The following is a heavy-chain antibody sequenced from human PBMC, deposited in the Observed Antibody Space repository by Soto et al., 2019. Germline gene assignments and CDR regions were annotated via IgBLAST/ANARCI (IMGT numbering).Heavy chain of an antibody. CDR1: GYTFTSYG. Sequence: ASVKVSCKASGYTFTSYGISWVRQAPGQGLEWMGWISAYNGNTNYAQKLQGRVTMTTDTSTSTAYMELRSLRSDDTAVHFCARPYRGAFGGVIVYFDYWGQGTLVTVSS. CDR2: ISAYNGNT. CDR3: ARPYRGAFGGVIVYFDY. D-gene: IGHD3-16*02. J-gene: IGHJ4*02. V-gene: IGHV1-18*04.